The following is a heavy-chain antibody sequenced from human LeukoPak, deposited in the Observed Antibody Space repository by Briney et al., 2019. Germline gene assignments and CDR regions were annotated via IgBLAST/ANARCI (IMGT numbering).Heavy chain of an antibody. CDR2: IKGDGSKK. J-gene: IGHJ4*02. D-gene: IGHD6-19*01. CDR1: GFTSSSYW. V-gene: IGHV3-7*01. Sequence: GGSLRLSCAASGFTSSSYWMSWVRQAPGKGLEWVANIKGDGSKKYYVDSVKGRFTISRDNAKNSLYLEMNSLRAEDTAVYFCARDEGSGWDYWGQGTLVTVSS. CDR3: ARDEGSGWDY.